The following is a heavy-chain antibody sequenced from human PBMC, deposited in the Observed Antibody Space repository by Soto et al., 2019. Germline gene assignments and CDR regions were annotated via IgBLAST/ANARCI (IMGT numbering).Heavy chain of an antibody. D-gene: IGHD2-2*02. Sequence: ASVKVSCKASGYTFTGYYMHWVRQAPGQGLEWMGWINPNSGGTNYAQKFQGWVTMTRDTSISTAYMELSRLRSDDTAVYYCARDHCSSTSCSTTDAFDIWGQRTLVTVSS. J-gene: IGHJ3*02. CDR1: GYTFTGYY. CDR3: ARDHCSSTSCSTTDAFDI. CDR2: INPNSGGT. V-gene: IGHV1-2*04.